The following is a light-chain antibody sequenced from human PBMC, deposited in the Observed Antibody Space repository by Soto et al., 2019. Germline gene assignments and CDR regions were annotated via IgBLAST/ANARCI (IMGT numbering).Light chain of an antibody. CDR3: QQYHNWPPIT. Sequence: EIVMTQSPATLSVSPGERVTLSCRASQSVSSNLAWYQQKPGQAPRLLIYGASTRATGIPARFSGGGADTEFTHTSSSLQSEDFAADDCQQYHNWPPITFGQGTKVEIK. CDR2: GAS. CDR1: QSVSSN. V-gene: IGKV3-15*01. J-gene: IGKJ1*01.